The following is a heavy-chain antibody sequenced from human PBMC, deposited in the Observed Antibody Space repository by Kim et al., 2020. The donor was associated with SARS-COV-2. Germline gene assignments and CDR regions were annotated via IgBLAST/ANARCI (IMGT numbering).Heavy chain of an antibody. J-gene: IGHJ6*02. CDR1: GGSISNYY. V-gene: IGHV4-59*13. CDR3: ARVGPVGYYYYGMDV. D-gene: IGHD2-15*01. CDR2: IYYSGST. Sequence: SKTLSLTCTVSGGSISNYYWSWIRQPPGKGLEWIAYIYYSGSTNYNPSLKSRVTISVDTSKNQFSLKLSSVTAADTAVYYCARVGPVGYYYYGMDVWGQGTTVTVSS.